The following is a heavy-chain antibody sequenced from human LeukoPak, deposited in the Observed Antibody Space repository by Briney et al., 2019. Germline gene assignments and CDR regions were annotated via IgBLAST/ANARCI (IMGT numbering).Heavy chain of an antibody. CDR3: ARYYDILTGYYRYYYYMDV. D-gene: IGHD3-9*01. J-gene: IGHJ6*03. Sequence: GDSVRLSCKASGYTFTSYGISWVRQAPGQGLEWMGWISAFNGNTNYAQKLQGRVTMTTDTSTSTAYMELRSLRSDDTAVYYCARYYDILTGYYRYYYYMDVWGKGTTVTLSS. CDR2: ISAFNGNT. V-gene: IGHV1-18*01. CDR1: GYTFTSYG.